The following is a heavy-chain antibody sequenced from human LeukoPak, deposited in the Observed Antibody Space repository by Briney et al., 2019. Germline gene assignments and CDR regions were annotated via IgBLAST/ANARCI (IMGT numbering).Heavy chain of an antibody. D-gene: IGHD3-10*01. Sequence: GGSLRLSCAASGFTFSTFAMTWVRQAPGQGLEWVSAISGSGDDTYYADSVKGRFTISRDNSKNTLYLQMNSLRAEDTAVYYCAKKEAMIRGVPYYYDFWGQGTLVTVSS. CDR1: GFTFSTFA. CDR3: AKKEAMIRGVPYYYDF. J-gene: IGHJ4*02. V-gene: IGHV3-23*01. CDR2: ISGSGDDT.